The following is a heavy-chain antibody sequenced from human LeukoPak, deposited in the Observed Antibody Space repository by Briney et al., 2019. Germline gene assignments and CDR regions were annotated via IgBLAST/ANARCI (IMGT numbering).Heavy chain of an antibody. J-gene: IGHJ4*02. Sequence: GGSLRLSCAASGFTFSSYWMSWVRQAPGKGLDWVAVISNDGSKKYYADSVKGRFTISRDNSKNTLSLQVSSLRTEDTAVYYCAKDRYSYAFEYSDSWGQGTLVTVSS. V-gene: IGHV3-30*18. CDR1: GFTFSSYW. CDR2: ISNDGSKK. CDR3: AKDRYSYAFEYSDS. D-gene: IGHD5-18*01.